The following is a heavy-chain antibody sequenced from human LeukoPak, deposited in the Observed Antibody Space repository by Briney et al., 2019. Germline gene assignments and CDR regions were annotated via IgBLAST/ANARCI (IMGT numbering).Heavy chain of an antibody. CDR3: ARGSSIAAAGTGYCFDY. CDR2: INHSGST. CDR1: GGSFSDYS. J-gene: IGHJ4*02. V-gene: IGHV4-34*01. D-gene: IGHD6-13*01. Sequence: PSETLSLTCAVYGGSFSDYSWTWIRQPPGKGLEWIGEINHSGSTNYNPSLKSRVTISIDTSKNQFSLMVTSVTAAGTAVYYCARGSSIAAAGTGYCFDYWGQGTLVTVSS.